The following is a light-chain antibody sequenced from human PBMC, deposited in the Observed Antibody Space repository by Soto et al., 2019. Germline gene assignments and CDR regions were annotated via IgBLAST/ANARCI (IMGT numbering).Light chain of an antibody. CDR2: AAS. V-gene: IGKV1-27*01. CDR1: QGISTY. Sequence: DIQMTQSPSSLSASVGDRVTITCRASQGISTYVAWYKKKPGKVPKLLIYAASSLQSGVPSRFSGSGSGTYFTLTISSPQPEAVATYYCQQYDNLSPYMYTFGQGTKLEIK. CDR3: QQYDNLSPYMYT. J-gene: IGKJ2*01.